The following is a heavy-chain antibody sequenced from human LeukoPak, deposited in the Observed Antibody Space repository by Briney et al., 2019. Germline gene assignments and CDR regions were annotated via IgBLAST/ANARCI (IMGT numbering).Heavy chain of an antibody. J-gene: IGHJ6*03. CDR1: GFTFSSYA. D-gene: IGHD7-27*01. CDR3: ARTGAGDYYYYMDV. CDR2: ISYDGSNK. V-gene: IGHV3-30*01. Sequence: PGRSLRLSCAASGFTFSSYAMHWVRQAPGKGLEWVAVISYDGSNKYYADSVKGRFTISRDNSKNTLYLQMNSLRAEDTAVYYCARTGAGDYYYYMDVWGKGTTVTVSS.